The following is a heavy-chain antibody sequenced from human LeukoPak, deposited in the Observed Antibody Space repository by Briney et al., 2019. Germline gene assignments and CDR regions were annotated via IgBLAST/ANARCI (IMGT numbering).Heavy chain of an antibody. J-gene: IGHJ4*02. D-gene: IGHD5-24*01. CDR1: GFTFRTYA. CDR2: ISGSGNGT. V-gene: IGHV3-23*01. Sequence: GGSLRLSCTASGFTFRTYAMNWVRQAPGKGLEWLSGISGSGNGTYIISRDNSKNMVYLQMNSLTVEGTATYYCAKRTMSAFDSWGQGTLLIVSS. CDR3: AKRTMSAFDS.